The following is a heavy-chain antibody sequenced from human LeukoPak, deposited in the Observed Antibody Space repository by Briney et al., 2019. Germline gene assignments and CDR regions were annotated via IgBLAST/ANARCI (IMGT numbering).Heavy chain of an antibody. CDR1: GGSISSGGYY. CDR3: ARDFSGLNPFFDY. Sequence: KSSQTLFLTCTVSGGSISSGGYYWSWIRQPPGKGLEWIGYIYHSGSTYYNPSLKSRVTISVDRSKNQFSLKLSSVTAADTAVYYCARDFSGLNPFFDYWGQGTLVTVSS. CDR2: IYHSGST. V-gene: IGHV4-30-2*01. J-gene: IGHJ4*02. D-gene: IGHD2/OR15-2a*01.